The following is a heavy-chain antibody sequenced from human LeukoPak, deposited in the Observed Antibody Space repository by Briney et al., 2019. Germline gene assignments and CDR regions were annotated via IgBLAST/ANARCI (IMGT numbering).Heavy chain of an antibody. CDR3: TTDPVGYQLLFHAFDI. CDR2: IRYDGSNK. D-gene: IGHD2-2*01. J-gene: IGHJ3*02. CDR1: GFTFSSYG. V-gene: IGHV3-30*02. Sequence: SGGSLRLSCAAPGFTFSSYGMHWVRQAPGKGLEWVAFIRYDGSNKYYADSVKGRFTISRDNSKNTLYLQMNSLKTEDTAVYYCTTDPVGYQLLFHAFDIWGQGTMVTVSS.